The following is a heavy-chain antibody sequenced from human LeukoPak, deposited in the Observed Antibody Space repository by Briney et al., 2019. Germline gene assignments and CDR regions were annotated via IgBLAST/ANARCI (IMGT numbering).Heavy chain of an antibody. D-gene: IGHD6-19*01. Sequence: GGSLRLSCAASGFTFDDYAMHWVRQAPGKGLEWVSLISWDGGSTYYADSVKGRFTISRDNSKNFLYLQMDSLRTEDTAFYYCAKDQDTSAWFWDSWGQGTLVTVSS. V-gene: IGHV3-43D*03. J-gene: IGHJ4*02. CDR3: AKDQDTSAWFWDS. CDR2: ISWDGGST. CDR1: GFTFDDYA.